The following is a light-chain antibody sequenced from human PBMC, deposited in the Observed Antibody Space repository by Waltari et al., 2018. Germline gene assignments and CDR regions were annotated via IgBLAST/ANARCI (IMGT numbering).Light chain of an antibody. J-gene: IGKJ4*01. CDR3: QQYGTSPPLT. V-gene: IGKV3-20*01. CDR1: QSVSTYY. CDR2: GAY. Sequence: EIVLTQSPGTLSLSPGERATLSCRASQSVSTYYLAWYQHKPGQAPRLVIYGAYTRAAGIPDRFSGSGSGTDFTLTISGLEPEDFAVYYCQQYGTSPPLTFGGGTKVEIK.